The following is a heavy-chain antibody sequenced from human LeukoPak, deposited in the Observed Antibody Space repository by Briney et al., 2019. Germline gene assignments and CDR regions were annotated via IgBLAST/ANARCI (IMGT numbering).Heavy chain of an antibody. D-gene: IGHD6-13*01. CDR3: ARDDKSDSWSWFDP. CDR1: GYTFTTYG. J-gene: IGHJ5*02. V-gene: IGHV1-18*01. CDR2: ISAYNGNT. Sequence: ASVKVSCKASGYTFTTYGISWLRQAPGQGLEWMGWISAYNGNTKYAQKLQGRVTMTTDTSTSTAYMDLRSLRSDGTAVYYCARDDKSDSWSWFDPWGQGTLVTVSS.